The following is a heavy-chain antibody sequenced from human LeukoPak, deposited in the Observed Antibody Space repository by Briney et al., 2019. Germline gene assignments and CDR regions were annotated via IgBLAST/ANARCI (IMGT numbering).Heavy chain of an antibody. Sequence: ASVKVSCKTSGYTFATYYFHWVRQAPGQGLEWMGWINPNSGVTKFAQKFQGRVTLTRDTSISTTYMELSGLTSDDAAVYYCARGGGSHSFDYWGQGALVTVSS. D-gene: IGHD1-26*01. V-gene: IGHV1-2*02. CDR2: INPNSGVT. CDR1: GYTFATYY. J-gene: IGHJ4*02. CDR3: ARGGGSHSFDY.